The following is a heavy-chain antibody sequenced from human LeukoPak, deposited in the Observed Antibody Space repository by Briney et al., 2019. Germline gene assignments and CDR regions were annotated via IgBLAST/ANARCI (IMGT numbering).Heavy chain of an antibody. CDR2: ISWNSGSI. J-gene: IGHJ4*02. Sequence: PGGSLRLSCAASGFTFDDYAMHWVRQAPGKGLEWVSGISWNSGSIGYADPVKGRFTISRDNAKNSLYLQMNSLRAEDTALYYCAKDNWAVAGHFDYWGQGTLVSVSS. D-gene: IGHD6-19*01. CDR3: AKDNWAVAGHFDY. CDR1: GFTFDDYA. V-gene: IGHV3-9*01.